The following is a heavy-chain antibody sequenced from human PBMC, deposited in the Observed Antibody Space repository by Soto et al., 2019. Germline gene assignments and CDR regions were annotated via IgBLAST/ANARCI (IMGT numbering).Heavy chain of an antibody. V-gene: IGHV4-34*01. J-gene: IGHJ5*02. CDR3: ARGDNGGNSGNWFDP. D-gene: IGHD2-21*02. CDR2: INHSGST. CDR1: GGSFSGYY. Sequence: QVQLQQWGAGLLKPSETLSLTCAVYGGSFSGYYWSWIRQPPGKGLEWIGEINHSGSTNYNPSLKSRVPISVDTSNNQFPLNLSSVTAADTAVYYCARGDNGGNSGNWFDPWGQGTLVTVSS.